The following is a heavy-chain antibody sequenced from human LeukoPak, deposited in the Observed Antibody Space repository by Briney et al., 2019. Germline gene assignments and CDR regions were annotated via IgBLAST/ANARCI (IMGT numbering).Heavy chain of an antibody. D-gene: IGHD3-3*01. CDR3: ARDSTLFWSGYLTYHYFDY. J-gene: IGHJ4*02. Sequence: SVKVSCKASGGTFSSYAISWVRQAPGQGLEWMGGIIPIFGTANYAQKFQGRVTITADKSTSTAYMELSSLRSEDTAVYYCARDSTLFWSGYLTYHYFDYWGQGTLVTVSS. CDR2: IIPIFGTA. V-gene: IGHV1-69*06. CDR1: GGTFSSYA.